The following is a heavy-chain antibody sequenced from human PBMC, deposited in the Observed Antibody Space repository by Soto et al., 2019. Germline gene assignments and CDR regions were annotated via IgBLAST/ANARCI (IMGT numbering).Heavy chain of an antibody. Sequence: EVQLVESGGGLVQPGGSLRLSCAASGLTFSRYWMHWVRQAPGKGLVWVSRINSDGSSTSYADSVKGRFTISRANAKNTLFLQMNSLRAEDKAVYYCARDYYGSGTYKLENYMDVWGKGTTVTVSS. V-gene: IGHV3-74*01. D-gene: IGHD3-10*01. CDR1: GLTFSRYW. J-gene: IGHJ6*03. CDR2: INSDGSST. CDR3: ARDYYGSGTYKLENYMDV.